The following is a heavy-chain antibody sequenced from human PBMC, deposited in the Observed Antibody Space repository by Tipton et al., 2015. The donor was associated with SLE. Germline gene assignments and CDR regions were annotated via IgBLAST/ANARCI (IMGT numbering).Heavy chain of an antibody. J-gene: IGHJ5*02. V-gene: IGHV4-59*12. CDR2: IYYSGST. CDR3: ARAYVVVPGAVHWFDP. CDR1: GGSISSYY. Sequence: LRLSCTLSGGSISSYYWSWIRQPPGKGLEWIGYIYYSGSTYYNPSLKSRVTISVDTSKNQFSLKLSSVTAADTAVFYCARAYVVVPGAVHWFDPWGQGTLVTVSS. D-gene: IGHD3-10*02.